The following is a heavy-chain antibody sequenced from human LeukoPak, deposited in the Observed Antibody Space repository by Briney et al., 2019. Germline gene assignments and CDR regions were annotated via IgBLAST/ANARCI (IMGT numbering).Heavy chain of an antibody. CDR1: GYTFIDYY. CDR3: GRGIQSFDP. J-gene: IGHJ5*02. V-gene: IGHV1-2*02. CDR2: INPKSGDT. Sequence: ASVMVSCKASGYTFIDYYIHWVRQAPGQGLEWMVWINPKSGDTNYAQKFQDRVTMTRDTSTSTGYMELRSLRSEDTAVYYCGRGIQSFDPWGQGTLVTVSS.